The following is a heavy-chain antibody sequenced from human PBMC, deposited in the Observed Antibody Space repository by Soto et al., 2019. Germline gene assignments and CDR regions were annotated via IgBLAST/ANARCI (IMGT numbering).Heavy chain of an antibody. Sequence: XTLSLPCAVSGXSLSNDNYYWSWIRQPPGKGLEWIWYIYYSGTTKYTSYLEIRLSLSVDMSKNQFSLKLAYVTSPDTAAYFCARSQRGRTAFTFDYWGQGALGTVSS. CDR2: IYYSGTT. CDR3: ARSQRGRTAFTFDY. CDR1: GXSLSNDNYY. D-gene: IGHD3-16*01. V-gene: IGHV4-61*01. J-gene: IGHJ4*02.